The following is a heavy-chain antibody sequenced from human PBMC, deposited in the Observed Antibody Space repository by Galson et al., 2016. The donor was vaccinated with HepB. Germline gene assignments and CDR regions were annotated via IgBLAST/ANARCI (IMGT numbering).Heavy chain of an antibody. CDR2: TSYDGSIK. D-gene: IGHD3-10*01. V-gene: IGHV3-30*09. J-gene: IGHJ4*02. Sequence: LRLSCAASGFTFKNYAVHWVRQAPGKGLEWVAGTSYDGSIKFYADSVKGRFAISRDNSKSMLYLQMNSLRLEDMAVYYCGSAPVVRSVDYWGQGTLVTVSS. CDR1: GFTFKNYA. CDR3: GSAPVVRSVDY.